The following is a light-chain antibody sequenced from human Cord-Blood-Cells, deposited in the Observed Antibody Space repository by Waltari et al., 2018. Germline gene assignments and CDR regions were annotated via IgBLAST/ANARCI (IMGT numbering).Light chain of an antibody. V-gene: IGKV3-11*01. CDR2: DAS. Sequence: EIVLTQSPATLSLSPGERATLSCSASQSVSSYLAWYQQKPGQAPRLLIYDASNRATGIPARFRGSGSGTDFTLTISSLEPEDFAVYYCQQRSNWPTFGGGTKVEIK. CDR1: QSVSSY. CDR3: QQRSNWPT. J-gene: IGKJ4*01.